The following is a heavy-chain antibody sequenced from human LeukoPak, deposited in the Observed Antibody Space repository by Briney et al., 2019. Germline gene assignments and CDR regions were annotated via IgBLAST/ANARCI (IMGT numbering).Heavy chain of an antibody. J-gene: IGHJ6*02. CDR3: VKRESTVGYYYGMDV. D-gene: IGHD4-23*01. CDR2: ISSNGGST. Sequence: GGSLRLSCSASGFTFSSYAMHWVRQAPGKGLEYVSAISSNGGSTYYADSVKGRFTISRDNSKNTLYLQMSSLRAEGTAVYYCVKRESTVGYYYGMDVWGQGTTVTVSS. V-gene: IGHV3-64D*06. CDR1: GFTFSSYA.